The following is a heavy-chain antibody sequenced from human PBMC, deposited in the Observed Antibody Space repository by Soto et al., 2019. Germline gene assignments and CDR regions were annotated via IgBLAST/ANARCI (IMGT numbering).Heavy chain of an antibody. CDR3: AEWLLGWGAFDI. D-gene: IGHD3-3*01. CDR1: GGSISSGDYY. J-gene: IGHJ3*02. Sequence: PSETLSLTCTVSGGSISSGDYYWSWIRQPPGKGLEWIGYIYYGGSTYYNPSLKSRVTISVDTSKNQFSLKLSSVTAADTAVYYCAEWLLGWGAFDIWGQGTMVTVSS. CDR2: IYYGGST. V-gene: IGHV4-30-4*01.